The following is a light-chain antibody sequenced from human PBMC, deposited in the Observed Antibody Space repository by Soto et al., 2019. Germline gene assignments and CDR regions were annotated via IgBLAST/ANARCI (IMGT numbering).Light chain of an antibody. CDR2: DIN. CDR3: GTWDSSLSAWV. V-gene: IGLV1-51*01. CDR1: SSNIGNNY. Sequence: QSVLTQPPSVSAAPGQKVTISCSGSSSNIGNNYVSWYQQLPGTAPKLLIYDINKRPSGIPDRFSGSKSGTSATLGITGLQTGDEADYYCGTWDSSLSAWVFGGETKLTVL. J-gene: IGLJ3*02.